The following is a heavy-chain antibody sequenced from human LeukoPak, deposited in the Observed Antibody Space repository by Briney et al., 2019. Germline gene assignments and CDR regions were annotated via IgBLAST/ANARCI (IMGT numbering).Heavy chain of an antibody. J-gene: IGHJ6*02. CDR1: GGSISSYY. V-gene: IGHV4-59*12. D-gene: IGHD6-13*01. CDR3: ARRKQQLVVYYYYGMDV. Sequence: PSETLSLTCTVSGGSISSYYWSWIRQPPGKGLEWIGYIYYSGSTNYNPSLKSRVTISVDTSKNQFSLKLSSVTAADTAVYYCARRKQQLVVYYYYGMDVWGQGTTVTVSS. CDR2: IYYSGST.